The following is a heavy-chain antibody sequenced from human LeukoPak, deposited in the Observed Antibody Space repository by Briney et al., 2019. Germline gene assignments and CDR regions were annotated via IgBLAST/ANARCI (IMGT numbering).Heavy chain of an antibody. CDR3: ARVLLPRDGPYSDY. D-gene: IGHD5-24*01. Sequence: SVKVSCKASGGTFSSYSISWVRQDPGQGLEWMGGIIPIFGTANYAQKFQGRVTITADESTSTAYMELSSLRSEDTAVYYCARVLLPRDGPYSDYWGQGTLVTVSS. CDR1: GGTFSSYS. CDR2: IIPIFGTA. J-gene: IGHJ4*02. V-gene: IGHV1-69*13.